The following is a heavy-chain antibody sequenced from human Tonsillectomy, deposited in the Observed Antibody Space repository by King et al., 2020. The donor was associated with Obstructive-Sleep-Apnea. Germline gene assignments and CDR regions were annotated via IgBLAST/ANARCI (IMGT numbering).Heavy chain of an antibody. CDR3: ARVHYYDTSGYYYYFDY. Sequence: QLQLQESGPGLVKPSQTLSLTCTVSGDSINSGEDYWGWIRQPPGKGLEWIGYIYYSGSTYYSPSLKSRVTISVDTSKNQFSLRLTSVTAADTAVYYCARVHYYDTSGYYYYFDYWGQGTLVTVSS. V-gene: IGHV4-30-4*01. CDR2: IYYSGST. J-gene: IGHJ4*02. D-gene: IGHD3-22*01. CDR1: GDSINSGEDY.